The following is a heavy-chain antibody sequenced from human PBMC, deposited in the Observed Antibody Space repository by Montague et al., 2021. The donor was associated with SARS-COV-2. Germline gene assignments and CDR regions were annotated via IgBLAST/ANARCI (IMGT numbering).Heavy chain of an antibody. V-gene: IGHV4-4*02. CDR3: ARGWNYDY. Sequence: HSGSTNYNPSLKSRVTISVDKSKNQFSLKLSSVTAADTAVYYCARGWNYDYWGQGTLVTVSS. D-gene: IGHD6-19*01. J-gene: IGHJ4*02. CDR2: HSGST.